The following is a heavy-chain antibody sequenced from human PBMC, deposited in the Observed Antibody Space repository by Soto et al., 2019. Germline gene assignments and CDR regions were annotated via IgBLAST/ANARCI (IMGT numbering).Heavy chain of an antibody. V-gene: IGHV4-31*03. Sequence: QVQLQESGPGLVKPSQTLSLTCTVSGCSISSGGYYCSWIRQQPGKGLEWIGYIYYSGSTYYNPYLKSRITISVDTSKNQFSLKLSSVTAADTAVYYCARSSPLVTAPWGQGTLVTVSS. CDR3: ARSSPLVTAP. CDR2: IYYSGST. J-gene: IGHJ5*02. D-gene: IGHD2-21*02. CDR1: GCSISSGGYY.